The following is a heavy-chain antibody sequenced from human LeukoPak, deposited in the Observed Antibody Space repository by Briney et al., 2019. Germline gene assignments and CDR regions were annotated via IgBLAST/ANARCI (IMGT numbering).Heavy chain of an antibody. Sequence: KPSETLSLTCAVSGYSISSGYYWGWIRQPPGKGLEWIGSIYYSGSTYYNPSLNSRVTISVDTSKNQFSLKLSSVTAADTAVYYCARPRYYYDSSGYPRLSDYYYMDVWGKGTTVTVSS. CDR2: IYYSGST. V-gene: IGHV4-38-2*01. D-gene: IGHD3-22*01. CDR3: ARPRYYYDSSGYPRLSDYYYMDV. J-gene: IGHJ6*03. CDR1: GYSISSGYY.